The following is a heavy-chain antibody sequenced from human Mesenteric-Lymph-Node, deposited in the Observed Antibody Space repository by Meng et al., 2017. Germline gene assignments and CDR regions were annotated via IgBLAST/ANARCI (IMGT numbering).Heavy chain of an antibody. Sequence: GESLKISCKGSGYDFFGYWIVWVRQMPGKGLEWMGMIYPDDSNTRYSPSVQGQVTFSADTSINTAFLQWSSLKASDSAIYYCARYGGSTLSKNWFDFWGQGTLVTVSS. V-gene: IGHV5-51*01. D-gene: IGHD4-23*01. CDR2: IYPDDSNT. J-gene: IGHJ5*01. CDR3: ARYGGSTLSKNWFDF. CDR1: GYDFFGYW.